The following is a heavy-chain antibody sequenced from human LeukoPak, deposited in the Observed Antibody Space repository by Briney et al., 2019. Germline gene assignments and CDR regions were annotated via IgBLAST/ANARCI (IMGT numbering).Heavy chain of an antibody. CDR3: ARGSKDYGFVLYYGMDV. Sequence: ASVKVSCKASGYTFTGYYIHWVRQAPGQGLEWMGIINPSGGSTSYAQKFQGRVTMTRDTSTSTVYMKLSSLRSEDTAVYYCARGSKDYGFVLYYGMDVWGQGTTVTVSS. CDR2: INPSGGST. J-gene: IGHJ6*02. D-gene: IGHD4-17*01. V-gene: IGHV1-46*01. CDR1: GYTFTGYY.